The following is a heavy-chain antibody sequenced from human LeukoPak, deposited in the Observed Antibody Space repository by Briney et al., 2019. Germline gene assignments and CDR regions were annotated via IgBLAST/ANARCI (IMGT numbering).Heavy chain of an antibody. CDR3: ARRGPGLVVPAAIVSYYFDY. Sequence: SETLSLTCTVSGGSISSYYWSWIRQPPGKGLEWIGYIYYSGSTNYNPSLKSRVTISVGTSKNQFSLKLSSVTAADTAVYYCARRGPGLVVPAAIVSYYFDYWGQGTLVTVSS. CDR2: IYYSGST. J-gene: IGHJ4*02. V-gene: IGHV4-59*08. CDR1: GGSISSYY. D-gene: IGHD2-2*01.